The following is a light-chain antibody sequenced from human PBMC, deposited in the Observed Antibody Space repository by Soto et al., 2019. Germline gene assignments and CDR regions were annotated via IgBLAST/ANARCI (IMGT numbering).Light chain of an antibody. Sequence: DIQMTQSPSTLSASVGDRVTITCRASQSISTWLAWYQQKPGKAPKLLIYKASSLESGVPSRFSGSGSGTEFTLTISSLQADDFATYYCQQYYSFWTFGKGTKVEIK. V-gene: IGKV1-5*03. CDR1: QSISTW. CDR2: KAS. CDR3: QQYYSFWT. J-gene: IGKJ1*01.